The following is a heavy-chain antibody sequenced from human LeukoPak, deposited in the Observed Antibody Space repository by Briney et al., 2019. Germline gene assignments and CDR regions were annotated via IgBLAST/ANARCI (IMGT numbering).Heavy chain of an antibody. J-gene: IGHJ1*01. CDR3: STAVNGSYYD. CDR1: GFPFTYAW. Sequence: KPGGSLRLSCAASGFPFTYAWMTWVRQAPGKGLEGVGRFKSNPDGGTADYAAPVKGRFTISRDDSRNTLYLQINNLEIDDTAVYFCSTAVNGSYYDWGQGTLVIVSS. CDR2: FKSNPDGGTA. V-gene: IGHV3-15*01. D-gene: IGHD1-26*01.